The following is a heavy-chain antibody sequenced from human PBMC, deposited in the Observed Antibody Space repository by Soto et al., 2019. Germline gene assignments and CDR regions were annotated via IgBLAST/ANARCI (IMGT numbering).Heavy chain of an antibody. CDR3: ARQEWDIVLRGPKTENWFDP. D-gene: IGHD2-8*01. J-gene: IGHJ5*02. CDR1: GGSFSGYY. V-gene: IGHV4-34*01. Sequence: SETPSLTCAVYGGSFSGYYWSWIRQPPGKGREWIGEINHSGSTNYNPSLKSRVTISVDTSKNQFSLKLSSVTAADTAVYYCARQEWDIVLRGPKTENWFDPWGQATRVTGS. CDR2: INHSGST.